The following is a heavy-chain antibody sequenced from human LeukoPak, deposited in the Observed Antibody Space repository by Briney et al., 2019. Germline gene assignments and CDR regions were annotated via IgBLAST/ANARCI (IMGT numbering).Heavy chain of an antibody. CDR3: ASKVTTGY. CDR1: GLTVSSNY. J-gene: IGHJ4*02. CDR2: IYSGGTT. Sequence: GGSLRLSCVVSGLTVSSNYMSWVRQAPGKGLEWVSVIYSGGTTNYADSVKGRFIVYRDNSKNTLYLQMNSLRAEDTAVNYCASKVTTGYWGQGTLVTVSS. D-gene: IGHD4-17*01. V-gene: IGHV3-66*01.